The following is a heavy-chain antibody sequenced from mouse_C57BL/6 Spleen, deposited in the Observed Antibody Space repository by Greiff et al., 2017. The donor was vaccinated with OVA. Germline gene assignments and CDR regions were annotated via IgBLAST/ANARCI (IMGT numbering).Heavy chain of an antibody. Sequence: VKVVESGAELARPGASVKLSCKASGYTFTSYGISWVKQRTGQGLEWIGEIYPSSGNTYYNEKFKGKATLTADKSSSTAYMELRSLTSEDSAVYFCARNPSTTLVPYYFDYWGQGTTLTVSS. J-gene: IGHJ2*01. CDR1: GYTFTSYG. V-gene: IGHV1-81*01. CDR3: ARNPSTTLVPYYFDY. CDR2: IYPSSGNT. D-gene: IGHD1-1*01.